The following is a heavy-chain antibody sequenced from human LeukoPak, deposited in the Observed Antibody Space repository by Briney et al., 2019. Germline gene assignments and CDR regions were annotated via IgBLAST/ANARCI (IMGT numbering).Heavy chain of an antibody. CDR2: ISYDGSNK. J-gene: IGHJ4*02. CDR1: GFTFSSNA. V-gene: IGHV3-30-3*01. Sequence: GGSLRLSCAASGFTFSSNAMHWVRQAPGKGLEWVAVISYDGSNKYYADSVKGRFTISRDNSKNTPYLQMNSLRAEDTAVYYCARDLYGGIDYWGQGTLVTVSS. CDR3: ARDLYGGIDY. D-gene: IGHD4-23*01.